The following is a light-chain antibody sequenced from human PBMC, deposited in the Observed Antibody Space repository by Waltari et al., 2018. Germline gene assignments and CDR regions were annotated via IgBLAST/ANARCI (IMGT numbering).Light chain of an antibody. Sequence: QSVLTQPPSVSEAPRQRVTISCSGSSSNVGNTAVTWYQQLPGKAPKLLIYYDDLLPSGVSDRFSGSKSGTSASLAISGLQSEDEADYYCAAWDDSLNGPGYVFGTGTKVTVL. J-gene: IGLJ1*01. CDR2: YDD. V-gene: IGLV1-36*01. CDR1: SSNVGNTA. CDR3: AAWDDSLNGPGYV.